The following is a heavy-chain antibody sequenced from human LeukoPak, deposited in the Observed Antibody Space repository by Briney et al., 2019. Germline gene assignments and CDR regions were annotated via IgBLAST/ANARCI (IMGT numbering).Heavy chain of an antibody. V-gene: IGHV1-2*02. CDR3: ARVSGGPTSSITQDITPLRKNGYGGVYYYYYMDV. J-gene: IGHJ6*03. Sequence: VASVKVSCKASGYTFTGYYIHWVRQAPGQGLEWMGWINPNSGGTNYAQKFQGRVTMTRDTSISTAYMELSRLRSDDTAVYYCARVSGGPTSSITQDITPLRKNGYGGVYYYYYMDVWGKGTTVTVSS. CDR1: GYTFTGYY. D-gene: IGHD3-3*01. CDR2: INPNSGGT.